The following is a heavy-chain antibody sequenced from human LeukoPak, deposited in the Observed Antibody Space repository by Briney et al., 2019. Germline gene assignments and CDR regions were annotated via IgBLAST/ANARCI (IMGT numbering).Heavy chain of an antibody. V-gene: IGHV1-8*03. D-gene: IGHD3-16*01. J-gene: IGHJ6*03. CDR3: ARGVNTYLWFGGDYMDV. Sequence: ASVKVSCKASGYTFTSYDINWVRQATGQGLEWMGWMNPNSGNTGYAQKFQGRVTITRNTSISTACMELSSLRSEDTAVYYCARGVNTYLWFGGDYMDVWGKGSTVTVSS. CDR1: GYTFTSYD. CDR2: MNPNSGNT.